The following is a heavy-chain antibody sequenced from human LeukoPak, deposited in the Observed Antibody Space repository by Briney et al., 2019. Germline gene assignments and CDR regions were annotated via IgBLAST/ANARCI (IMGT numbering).Heavy chain of an antibody. Sequence: ASVKVSCKASGYTFTSYYMHWVRQAPGQGLEWMGIINPSGGSTSYAQKFQGRVTMTRDTSTSTVYMELSSLRSEDTAVYYCATAPWELLYAFDIWGQGTMVTVSS. V-gene: IGHV1-46*01. J-gene: IGHJ3*02. CDR1: GYTFTSYY. CDR2: INPSGGST. CDR3: ATAPWELLYAFDI. D-gene: IGHD1-26*01.